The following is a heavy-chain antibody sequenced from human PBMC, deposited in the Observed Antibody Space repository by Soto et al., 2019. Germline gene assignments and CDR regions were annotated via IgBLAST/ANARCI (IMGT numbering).Heavy chain of an antibody. J-gene: IGHJ4*02. CDR2: ISGSGGST. D-gene: IGHD2-2*01. V-gene: IGHV3-23*01. CDR3: AKDVEEVVVPAAPLTDY. CDR1: GFTFSSYA. Sequence: GGSLRLSCAASGFTFSSYAMSWVRQAPGKGLEWVSAISGSGGSTYYADSVKGRFTISRDNSKNTLYLQMNSLRAEDTAVYYCAKDVEEVVVPAAPLTDYWGQGTLVTVSS.